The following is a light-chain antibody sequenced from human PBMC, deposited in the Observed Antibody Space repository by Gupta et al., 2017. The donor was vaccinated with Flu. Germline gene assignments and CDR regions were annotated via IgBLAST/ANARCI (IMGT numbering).Light chain of an antibody. CDR3: QQYNDYSPET. CDR1: QSVSTW. Sequence: STLSAAVGDRVTITCRASQSVSTWLAWYQQKPGKAPKLLIYKASSLESGVPSRFSGSGAGTEFTLTISSLQPDDFATYYCQQYNDYSPETFGQGTKVEV. J-gene: IGKJ1*01. V-gene: IGKV1-5*03. CDR2: KAS.